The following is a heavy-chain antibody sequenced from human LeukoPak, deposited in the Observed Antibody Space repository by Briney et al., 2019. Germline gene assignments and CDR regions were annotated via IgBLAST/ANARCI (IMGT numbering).Heavy chain of an antibody. J-gene: IGHJ4*02. CDR1: RFTFSSYA. CDR2: ISYDGSNK. V-gene: IGHV3-30-3*01. CDR3: ASIVGFGELLFN. D-gene: IGHD3-10*01. Sequence: GGSLRLSCAASRFTFSSYAMHWVSQAPGKGLEWVAVISYDGSNKYYADSVKGRFTISRDNSKNTLYLQMNSLRAEDTAVYYCASIVGFGELLFNWGQGTLVTVSS.